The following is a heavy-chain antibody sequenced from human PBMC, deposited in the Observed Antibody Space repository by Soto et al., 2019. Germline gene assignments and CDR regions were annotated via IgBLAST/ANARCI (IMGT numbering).Heavy chain of an antibody. J-gene: IGHJ2*01. CDR2: IIPIFGTT. CDR3: AREAYGDYENWYFDL. D-gene: IGHD4-17*01. V-gene: IGHV1-69*06. CDR1: GGTFSTYA. Sequence: QVQLVQSGAEVKKPGSSVKVSCKASGGTFSTYAISWVRQAPGQGLEWMGGIIPIFGTTNYAQKFQGRVTITADKSTSTAYMELSSLRSEDTAVYYCAREAYGDYENWYFDLWGRGTLVTVSS.